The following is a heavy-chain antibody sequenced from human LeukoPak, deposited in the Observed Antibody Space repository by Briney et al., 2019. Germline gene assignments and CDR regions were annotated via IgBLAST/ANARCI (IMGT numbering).Heavy chain of an antibody. J-gene: IGHJ4*02. V-gene: IGHV4-38-2*01. CDR2: LYHSGST. D-gene: IGHD4-17*01. Sequence: SETLSLTFAVSDSSISSGYFWGWIRQPPGKGLEWIGTLYHSGSTYYNPSLKSRVAISLDTSKTQFSLKLSSVTAADTALYYCATLLSDYGAHYFDSWGQGVLVTVSS. CDR1: DSSISSGYF. CDR3: ATLLSDYGAHYFDS.